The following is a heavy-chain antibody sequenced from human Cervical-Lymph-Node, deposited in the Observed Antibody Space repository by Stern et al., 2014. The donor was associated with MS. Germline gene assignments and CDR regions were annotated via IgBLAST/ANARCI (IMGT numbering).Heavy chain of an antibody. CDR2: IYSTGRA. D-gene: IGHD5/OR15-5a*01. CDR3: AREWIYEVSWFDS. V-gene: IGHV4-61*02. Sequence: QVQLQESGPGLVKPSQTLSLTCTVSGGSISSGSHYWSWIRQPAGKGLEWVGRIYSTGRADYNPSFKGRVTMSVDTSKDQFSLELRSVTAADTAMYYCAREWIYEVSWFDSWGQGSLVIVSS. J-gene: IGHJ5*01. CDR1: GGSISSGSHY.